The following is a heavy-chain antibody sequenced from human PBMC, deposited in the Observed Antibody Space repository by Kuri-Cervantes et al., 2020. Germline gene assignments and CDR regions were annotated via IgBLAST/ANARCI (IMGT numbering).Heavy chain of an antibody. D-gene: IGHD3-16*02. CDR3: ARGRHAHYDYVWGSYRF. CDR2: INHSGST. J-gene: IGHJ4*02. CDR1: GGSFSDYY. V-gene: IGHV4-34*01. Sequence: SQTLSLTCAVYGGSFSDYYWSWIRQSPGKGLEWIGEINHSGSTNYNPSLKSRVTISVDTSKNQFPLKLSSVTAADTAVYYCARGRHAHYDYVWGSYRFWGQGTLVTVSS.